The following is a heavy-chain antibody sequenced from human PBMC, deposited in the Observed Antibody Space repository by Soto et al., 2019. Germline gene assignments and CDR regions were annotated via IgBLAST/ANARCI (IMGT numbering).Heavy chain of an antibody. Sequence: EVQLVESGGGLVQPGRSLRLSCAASGFTFHNYAMHWVRQAPGKGLEWVSGISWNSAAIGYADSVKGRFTISRDNAKNSLYLQMISLRAEDTALYYCSRDPLVSGISAAGDWGQGTLVTVSS. V-gene: IGHV3-9*01. J-gene: IGHJ4*02. CDR3: SRDPLVSGISAAGD. D-gene: IGHD6-13*01. CDR2: ISWNSAAI. CDR1: GFTFHNYA.